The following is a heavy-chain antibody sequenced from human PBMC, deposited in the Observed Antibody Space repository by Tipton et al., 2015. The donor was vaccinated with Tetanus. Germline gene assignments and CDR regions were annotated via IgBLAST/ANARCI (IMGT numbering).Heavy chain of an antibody. D-gene: IGHD3-3*01. CDR2: IYHRGST. Sequence: LVKPTETLSLTCTVSGVSISSGGYFWNWIRQHPGKGLEWIGNIYHRGSTYYNPSLKSRVTISVDTSKNQFSLKLSSVTAADTAVYYCARDPAVLRFLEWLPDWYFALWGRGTLVTVSS. CDR3: ARDPAVLRFLEWLPDWYFAL. CDR1: GVSISSGGYF. V-gene: IGHV4-31*03. J-gene: IGHJ2*01.